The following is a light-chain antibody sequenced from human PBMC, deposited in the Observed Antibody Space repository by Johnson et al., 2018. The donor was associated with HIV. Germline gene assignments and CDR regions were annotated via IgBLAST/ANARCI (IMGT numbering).Light chain of an antibody. V-gene: IGLV1-51*02. J-gene: IGLJ1*01. Sequence: SVLTKPPSVSAAPGQKVTISCSGSSSNIGNSYVSWYQQLPGTAPKLLIYENNKRPSGIPDRFSGSKSGTSATLGITGLQTGDEADYYCGTWDSSLSALYVFGTGTKVTVL. CDR2: ENN. CDR3: GTWDSSLSALYV. CDR1: SSNIGNSY.